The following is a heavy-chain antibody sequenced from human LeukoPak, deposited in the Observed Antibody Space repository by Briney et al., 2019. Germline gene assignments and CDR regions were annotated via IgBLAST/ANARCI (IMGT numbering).Heavy chain of an antibody. V-gene: IGHV3-74*01. D-gene: IGHD1-26*01. J-gene: IGHJ3*02. CDR3: ARAAGSWGAFDI. Sequence: GGSLRLSCAASGFTFSSYWMHWVRQAPGKGLVWVSRINSDGSSTSYADSVKGRFTTSRDNAKNTLYLQMNSLRAEDTAVYYCARAAGSWGAFDIWGQGTMVTVSS. CDR2: INSDGSST. CDR1: GFTFSSYW.